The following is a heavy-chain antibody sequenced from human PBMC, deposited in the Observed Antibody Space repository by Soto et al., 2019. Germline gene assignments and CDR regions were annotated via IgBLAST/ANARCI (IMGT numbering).Heavy chain of an antibody. Sequence: GGSLRLSCSASGFTFSSYAMHWVRQAPGKGLEYVSGVRGNGDPPFYADSVKGRFTISRDNSKNTLYLQMSGLSADDTAVYYCVKSRGGNNFDFFDWVQGALVIVSS. J-gene: IGHJ4*02. D-gene: IGHD5-12*01. CDR2: VRGNGDPP. V-gene: IGHV3-64D*06. CDR1: GFTFSSYA. CDR3: VKSRGGNNFDFFD.